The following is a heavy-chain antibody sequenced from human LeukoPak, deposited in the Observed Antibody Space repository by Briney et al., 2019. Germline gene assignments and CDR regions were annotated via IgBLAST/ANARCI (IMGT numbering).Heavy chain of an antibody. CDR3: ATSYDSKTAPYDL. CDR1: GASISSYC. D-gene: IGHD3-3*01. J-gene: IGHJ5*02. Sequence: SETLSLTCTVSGASISSYCWSWVRQSPGKGLEWIGYIYPRGSTDYNPSLKSRVTVSVDTSKNQVSMELRSLTATDTAVYYCATSYDSKTAPYDLWGQGTLVTVSS. V-gene: IGHV4-4*09. CDR2: IYPRGST.